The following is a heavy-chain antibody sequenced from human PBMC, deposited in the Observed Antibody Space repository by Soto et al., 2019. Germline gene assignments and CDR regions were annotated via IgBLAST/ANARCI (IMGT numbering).Heavy chain of an antibody. Sequence: SETLSLTCTDSSGGSFITYYWNWVRQPPGKGLEWIGYIYYRGRTNYNPSLESRVTISVDTPKNQFSLELSSVTAADTAVYSCARHPGYCSGSSCYGYYTMDVWGQGTTVTVSS. CDR2: IYYRGRT. D-gene: IGHD2-2*01. V-gene: IGHV4-59*08. J-gene: IGHJ6*02. CDR3: ARHPGYCSGSSCYGYYTMDV. CDR1: GGSFITYY.